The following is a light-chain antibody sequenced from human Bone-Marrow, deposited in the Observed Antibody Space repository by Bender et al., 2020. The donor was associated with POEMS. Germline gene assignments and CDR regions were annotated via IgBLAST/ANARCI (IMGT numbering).Light chain of an antibody. CDR1: SSNIGSNS. Sequence: QSVLTQPPSASATPGQRVTISCSGSSSNIGSNSVYWYKQFPGTAPKLLISRDHQRPSGVPDRVSGSKSGSSASLAISGLRSEDEADYFCSCYAGGNKVVFGGGTKLTVL. CDR3: SCYAGGNKVV. V-gene: IGLV1-47*01. J-gene: IGLJ3*02. CDR2: RDH.